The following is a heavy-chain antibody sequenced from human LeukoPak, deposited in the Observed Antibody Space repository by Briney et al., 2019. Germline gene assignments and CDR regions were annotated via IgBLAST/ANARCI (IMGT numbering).Heavy chain of an antibody. Sequence: GGSLRLSCTASGFTFSSYAIHWVRQAPGKGLEWVAIISSDGSNTYYADSVKGRFTISRDNSKNTLYLQMNSLRAEDTAVYYCARELTFGGGQGYFDYWGQGTLVTV. V-gene: IGHV3-30-3*01. J-gene: IGHJ4*02. CDR1: GFTFSSYA. D-gene: IGHD3-16*01. CDR2: ISSDGSNT. CDR3: ARELTFGGGQGYFDY.